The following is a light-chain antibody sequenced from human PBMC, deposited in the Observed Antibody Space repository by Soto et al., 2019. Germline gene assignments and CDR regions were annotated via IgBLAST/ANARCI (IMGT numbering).Light chain of an antibody. CDR1: SSNIGAGYD. CDR3: ESDNSRDVV. CDR2: GNS. J-gene: IGLJ2*01. V-gene: IGLV1-40*01. Sequence: QSVLTQPPSVSGAPGQRVTISCTGSSSNIGAGYDVHWYQQLPGTAPKLLIYGNSNRPSGVPDRFSGYKSGTSASMAITGLEAEEEADYYCESDNSRDVVFGGGTKVTFL.